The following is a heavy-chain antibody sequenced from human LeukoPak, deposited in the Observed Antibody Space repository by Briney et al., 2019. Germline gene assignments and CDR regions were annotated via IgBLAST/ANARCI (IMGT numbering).Heavy chain of an antibody. CDR3: ARRRGDTVAGPDY. CDR2: IHPGDSNT. V-gene: IGHV5-51*01. J-gene: IGHJ4*02. D-gene: IGHD6-19*01. Sequence: GESLKISCQGSGYSFTNYWIVWVRQMPGQGLEYMGIIHPGDSNTKYSPSFEGQVIISVDKSISTAYLQWSSLKASDSAIYYCARRRGDTVAGPDYWGQGTLSPSPQ. CDR1: GYSFTNYW.